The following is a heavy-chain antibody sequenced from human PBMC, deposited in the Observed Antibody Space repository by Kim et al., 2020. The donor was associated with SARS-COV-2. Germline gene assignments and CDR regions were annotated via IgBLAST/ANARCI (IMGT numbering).Heavy chain of an antibody. CDR1: GFTFSSYA. CDR2: IHRNADER. CDR3: AKGLGTRCFAFVY. J-gene: IGHJ4*02. Sequence: GGSLRLSCAASGFTFSSYAMTWVRQAPGKGLEWVSTIHRNADERYYAESVKGRFTISRDKTKNTLYLQMDSLRADDTAVYYCAKGLGTRCFAFVYWGQVTLVTVS. V-gene: IGHV3-23*05. D-gene: IGHD2-2*01.